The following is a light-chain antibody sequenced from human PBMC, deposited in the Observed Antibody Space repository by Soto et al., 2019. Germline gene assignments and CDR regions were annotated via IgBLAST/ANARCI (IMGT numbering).Light chain of an antibody. Sequence: DIQMTQSPSSVSASVGDRVTITCRASQTLSNYLTWFQQKPGKAPKVLIYGASTLQSGVPSRFSGSGSGAEFTLTISSLPPEDVATYYCQQSFSPLLTFGGGTKVEMK. CDR3: QQSFSPLLT. CDR2: GAS. CDR1: QTLSNY. J-gene: IGKJ4*01. V-gene: IGKV1-39*01.